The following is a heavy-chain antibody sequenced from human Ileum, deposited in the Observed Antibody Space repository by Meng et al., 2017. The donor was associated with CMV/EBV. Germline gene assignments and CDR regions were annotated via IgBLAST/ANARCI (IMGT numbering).Heavy chain of an antibody. D-gene: IGHD2-2*01. V-gene: IGHV1-2*02. Sequence: TFTGYYMHWVRQAPGQGFEWMGWINPNSGGTNYAQKFQGRVTMTRDTSISTAYMELSRLRSDDTAVYYCARDRAIVVVPAATWGAFDPWGQGTLVTVSS. CDR3: ARDRAIVVVPAATWGAFDP. CDR1: TFTGYY. CDR2: INPNSGGT. J-gene: IGHJ5*02.